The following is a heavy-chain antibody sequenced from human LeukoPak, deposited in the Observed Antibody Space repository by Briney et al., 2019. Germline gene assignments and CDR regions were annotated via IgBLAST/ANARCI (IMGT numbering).Heavy chain of an antibody. D-gene: IGHD3-22*01. CDR1: GGSISSYY. J-gene: IGHJ3*02. CDR3: ASRKVYYYDSSGYWDAFDI. Sequence: SETLSLTCTVSGGSISSYYWSWVRQPPGEGLEGIGYIYYSGSTNYNPSLKSRVTISVDTSKNQFSLKLSSVTAADTAVYYCASRKVYYYDSSGYWDAFDIWGQGTMVTVSS. CDR2: IYYSGST. V-gene: IGHV4-59*08.